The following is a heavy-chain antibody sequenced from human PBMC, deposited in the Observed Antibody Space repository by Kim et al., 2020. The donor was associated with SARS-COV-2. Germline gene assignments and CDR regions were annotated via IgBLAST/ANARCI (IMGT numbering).Heavy chain of an antibody. CDR3: LRARSGSYPAFDY. CDR1: GFTFSDHY. J-gene: IGHJ4*02. V-gene: IGHV3-72*01. D-gene: IGHD1-26*01. CDR2: TRNKERSYTT. Sequence: GGSLRLSCEVSGFTFSDHYMDWVRQAPGKGLEWVGRTRNKERSYTTEYAASVKGRFTISRDDSENSLYLQMNSLKSEDTAVYYCLRARSGSYPAFDYWGQGTLVTVSS.